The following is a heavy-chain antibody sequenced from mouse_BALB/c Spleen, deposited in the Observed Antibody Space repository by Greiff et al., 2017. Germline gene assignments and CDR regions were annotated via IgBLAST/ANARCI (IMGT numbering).Heavy chain of an antibody. CDR2: INPSSGYT. D-gene: IGHD2-3*01. V-gene: IGHV1-4*01. CDR3: ARDGYYWYFDV. J-gene: IGHJ1*01. CDR1: GYTFTSYT. Sequence: QVQLKESGAELARPGASVKMSCKASGYTFTSYTMHWVKQRPGQGLEWIGYINPSSGYTNYNQKFKDKATLTADKSSSTAYMQLSSLTSEDSAVYYCARDGYYWYFDVWGAGTTVTVSS.